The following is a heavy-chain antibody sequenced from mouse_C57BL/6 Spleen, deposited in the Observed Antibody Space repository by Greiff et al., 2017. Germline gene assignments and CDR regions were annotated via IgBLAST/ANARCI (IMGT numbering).Heavy chain of an antibody. CDR3: ARAEVWYFEV. J-gene: IGHJ1*03. CDR1: GYTFTSYW. V-gene: IGHV1-69*01. Sequence: QVQLQQPGAELVMPGASVKLSCKASGYTFTSYWMHWVKQRPGQGLEWIGEIDPSDSYTNYNQTFKGKSTLTVDKSSSTAYMQLSSLTSEDSAVYYWARAEVWYFEVWGTGTTVTVYS. CDR2: IDPSDSYT.